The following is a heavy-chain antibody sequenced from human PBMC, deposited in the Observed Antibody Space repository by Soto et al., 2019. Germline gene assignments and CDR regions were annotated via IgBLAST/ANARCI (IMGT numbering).Heavy chain of an antibody. CDR3: TGGASSGGWYFDV. J-gene: IGHJ2*01. D-gene: IGHD1-26*01. CDR1: GGTFSSAT. Sequence: QEQLVQSGAEVKKPGSSVKVSCKASGGTFSSATISWVRQAPGQGLEWMGGVSPLFGTTYYAQKFQGRLTITADGSSSTAVMELSSMKSEDTAVDYCTGGASSGGWYFDVWGRGTLVSVSS. CDR2: VSPLFGTT. V-gene: IGHV1-69*01.